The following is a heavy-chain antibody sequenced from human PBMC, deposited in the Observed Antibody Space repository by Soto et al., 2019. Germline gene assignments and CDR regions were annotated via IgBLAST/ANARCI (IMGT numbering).Heavy chain of an antibody. CDR2: IGTAGDT. D-gene: IGHD4-17*01. V-gene: IGHV3-13*01. CDR3: ARSLGDYEIDY. CDR1: GFTFSSYD. Sequence: GGSLRLSCAASGFTFSSYDMHWVRQATGKGLEWVSAIGTAGDTYYPGSVKGRFTISRENAKNSLYLQMNSLRAGDTAVYYCARSLGDYEIDYWGQGTLVTVSS. J-gene: IGHJ4*02.